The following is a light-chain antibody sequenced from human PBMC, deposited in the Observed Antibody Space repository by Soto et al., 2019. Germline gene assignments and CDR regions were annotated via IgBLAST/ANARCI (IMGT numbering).Light chain of an antibody. V-gene: IGLV1-40*01. CDR3: QSYDSSLSGSV. CDR2: GNN. CDR1: SSNIGAGYD. Sequence: QPVLTQPPSVSGAPGQRVTISCTGSSSNIGAGYDVHWYQQLPGTAPKLLIHGNNNRPSGVPDRFSGSKSGTSASLAITGLQSEDEADYYCQSYDSSLSGSVFGGGTKLTVL. J-gene: IGLJ2*01.